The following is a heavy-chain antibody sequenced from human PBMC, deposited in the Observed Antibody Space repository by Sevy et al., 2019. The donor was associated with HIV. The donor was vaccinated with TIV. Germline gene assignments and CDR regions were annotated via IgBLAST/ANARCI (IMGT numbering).Heavy chain of an antibody. CDR3: AILGVDCVSTNCYGMRSLSFDF. CDR2: ISYDGSSK. CDR1: GFTFSSFA. V-gene: IGHV3-30-3*01. J-gene: IGHJ4*02. Sequence: GESLKISCAASGFTFSSFAMHWVRQAPGKGLEWVAVISYDGSSKYYPDSVKGRFTISRDNAKKTLYLQMNRLRPEDTAVYFCAILGVDCVSTNCYGMRSLSFDFWGQGTLVTVSS. D-gene: IGHD2-2*01.